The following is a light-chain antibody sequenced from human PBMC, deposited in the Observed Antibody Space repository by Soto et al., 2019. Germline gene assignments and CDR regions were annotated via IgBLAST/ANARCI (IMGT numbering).Light chain of an antibody. CDR3: QQYNIWPWT. Sequence: EIVLTQSPGTLSLSPGERATLSCRASQSFNSIYLAWYQQKPGQAPRLLILGASDRATGIPNRFSGSGSGTEFTLSISSLQSDDFAVYYCQQYNIWPWTFGQGTKVDIK. CDR1: QSFNSIY. V-gene: IGKV3-15*01. CDR2: GAS. J-gene: IGKJ1*01.